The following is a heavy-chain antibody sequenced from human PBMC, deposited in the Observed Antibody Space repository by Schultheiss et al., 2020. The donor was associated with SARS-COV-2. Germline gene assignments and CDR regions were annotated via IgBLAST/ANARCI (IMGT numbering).Heavy chain of an antibody. D-gene: IGHD2-15*01. J-gene: IGHJ4*02. V-gene: IGHV1-2*04. CDR2: INPNSGGT. CDR1: GYTFSDHY. CDR3: ARQGWSPFDY. Sequence: ASVKVSCKASGYTFSDHYVHWVRQAPGQGLEWMGWINPNSGGTNYAQAQKFQGWVTMTRDTSISTAYMELSRLRSEDTAVYYCARQGWSPFDYWGQGTLVTVSS.